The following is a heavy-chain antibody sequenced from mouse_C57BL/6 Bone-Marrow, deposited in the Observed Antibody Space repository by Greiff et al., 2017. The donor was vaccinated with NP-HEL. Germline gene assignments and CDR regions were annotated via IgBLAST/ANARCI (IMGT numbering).Heavy chain of an antibody. Sequence: EVHLVESGGGLVKPGGSLKLSCAASGFTFSSYAMSWVRQTPEKRLEWVATISDGGSYTYYPDNVKGRFTLSRDNAKNNLYLQMSHLKSEDTAMYYCARDRLDYDYDWFAYWGQGTLVTVSA. CDR1: GFTFSSYA. D-gene: IGHD2-4*01. V-gene: IGHV5-4*01. J-gene: IGHJ3*01. CDR2: ISDGGSYT. CDR3: ARDRLDYDYDWFAY.